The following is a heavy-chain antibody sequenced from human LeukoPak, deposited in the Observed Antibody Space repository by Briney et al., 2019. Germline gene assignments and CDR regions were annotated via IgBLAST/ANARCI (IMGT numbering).Heavy chain of an antibody. CDR3: ASYPRYYYYGMDV. Sequence: PSETLSLTCAVYGGSFSGYYWSWIRQPPGKGLEWIGEINHSGSTNYNPSLKSRVTISVDTSKNQFSLKLSSVAAADTAVYYCASYPRYYYYGMDVWGQGTTVTVSS. CDR1: GGSFSGYY. CDR2: INHSGST. J-gene: IGHJ6*02. V-gene: IGHV4-34*01.